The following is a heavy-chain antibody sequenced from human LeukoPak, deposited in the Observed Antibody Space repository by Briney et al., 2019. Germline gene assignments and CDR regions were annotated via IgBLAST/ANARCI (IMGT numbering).Heavy chain of an antibody. CDR1: GFTFSSYG. Sequence: PGGPLRLSCAASGFTFSSYGMHWVRQAPGKGLEWVAAISHEGTHIYYADSVKGRFTISRDNSESTLYVQMNSLRAEDTAVYYCGRDLRVAVVRGGPDSWGQGTLVLVSS. CDR3: GRDLRVAVVRGGPDS. CDR2: ISHEGTHI. D-gene: IGHD3-3*01. J-gene: IGHJ4*02. V-gene: IGHV3-30*03.